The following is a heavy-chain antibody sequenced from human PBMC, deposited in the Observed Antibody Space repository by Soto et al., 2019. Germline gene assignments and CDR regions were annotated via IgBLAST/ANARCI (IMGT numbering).Heavy chain of an antibody. J-gene: IGHJ5*02. CDR2: IYTSGRT. V-gene: IGHV4-4*07. Sequence: SETLSLTCTVAGYSPSSSYYWSWIRQPTGKGLECIGRIYTSGRTNYNPSLKSRVTMSVDTSKNTCSRKLSSVISADTAVYYCARDPGDYDFWSGSNWFDPWGQGTMVTVSS. CDR1: GYSPSSSYY. D-gene: IGHD3-3*01. CDR3: ARDPGDYDFWSGSNWFDP.